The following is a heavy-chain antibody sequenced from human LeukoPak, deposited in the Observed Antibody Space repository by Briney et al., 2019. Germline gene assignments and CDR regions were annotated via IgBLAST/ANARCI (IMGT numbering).Heavy chain of an antibody. D-gene: IGHD6-19*01. Sequence: PGGSLRLSCAASGFTFDDYGMSWVRQAPGKGLEWVSGINWNGGSTGYADSVKGRFTISRDNAKNSLYLQMNSLRAEDTAFYYCARDSALAQAVMFDYWGQGTLVTVSS. V-gene: IGHV3-20*04. J-gene: IGHJ4*02. CDR3: ARDSALAQAVMFDY. CDR1: GFTFDDYG. CDR2: INWNGGST.